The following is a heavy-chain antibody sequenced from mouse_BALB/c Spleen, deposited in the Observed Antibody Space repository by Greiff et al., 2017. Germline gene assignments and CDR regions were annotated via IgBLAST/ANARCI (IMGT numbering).Heavy chain of an antibody. CDR1: GYAFTNYL. V-gene: IGHV1-54*01. CDR3: ARGGYDGYYAMDY. CDR2: INPGSGGT. Sequence: QVQLKQSGAELVRPGTSVKVSCKASGYAFTNYLIEWVKQRPGQGLEWIGVINPGSGGTNYNEKFKGKATLTADKSSSTAYMQLSSLTSDDSAVYFCARGGYDGYYAMDYWGQGTSVTVSS. D-gene: IGHD2-2*01. J-gene: IGHJ4*01.